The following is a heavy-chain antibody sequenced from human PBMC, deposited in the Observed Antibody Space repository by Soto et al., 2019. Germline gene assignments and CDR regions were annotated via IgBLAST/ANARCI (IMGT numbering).Heavy chain of an antibody. J-gene: IGHJ4*02. V-gene: IGHV3-21*01. CDR2: ISGSGRYI. Sequence: EVQLVESGGGPVKPGGSLRLSCAASGFTFSTYSMNWVRQAPGKGLEWVSSISGSGRYIYYADSVKGRFTISRDNAENSLYLQMNSLRAEDTAVYYCARVGGGVVVVPGVNRADYWGQGTLVTVSS. D-gene: IGHD2-2*01. CDR3: ARVGGGVVVVPGVNRADY. CDR1: GFTFSTYS.